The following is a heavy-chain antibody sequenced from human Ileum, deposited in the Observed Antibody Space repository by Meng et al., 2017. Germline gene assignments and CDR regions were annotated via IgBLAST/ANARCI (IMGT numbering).Heavy chain of an antibody. V-gene: IGHV4-4*02. CDR1: SGSISSNTY. J-gene: IGHJ4*02. CDR3: ARHGGYSQDF. Sequence: GAGPGLGRPSWTLSLTCAVSSGSISSNTYWSWVRQPPGKGLEWIGQIPHSGSAYYNPSLKSRVTMSVDKSKSQFSLMLTSVTAADTAIYYCARHGGYSQDFWGQGTLVTVPS. CDR2: IPHSGSA. D-gene: IGHD4-23*01.